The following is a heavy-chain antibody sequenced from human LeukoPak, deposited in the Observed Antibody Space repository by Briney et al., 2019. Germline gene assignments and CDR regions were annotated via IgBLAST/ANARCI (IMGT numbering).Heavy chain of an antibody. Sequence: GASVKVSCKASGYTFTSYAMNWVRQAPGQGLEWMGWINTNTGNPTYAQGFTGRFVFSLDTSVSTAYLQISSLKAEDTAVYYCARESRVLWFGELFPPDFDYWGQGTLVTVSS. J-gene: IGHJ4*02. CDR2: INTNTGNP. CDR3: ARESRVLWFGELFPPDFDY. D-gene: IGHD3-10*01. V-gene: IGHV7-4-1*02. CDR1: GYTFTSYA.